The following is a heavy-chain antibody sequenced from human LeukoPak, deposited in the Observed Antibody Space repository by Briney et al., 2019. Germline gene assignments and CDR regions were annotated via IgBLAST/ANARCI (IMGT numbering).Heavy chain of an antibody. CDR3: TKAPLKHSISSGFDS. CDR2: IGWDGGSA. J-gene: IGHJ4*02. Sequence: GGSLRLSCAASGFTFDDYARNWVRQSPGKGLDWVTLIGWDGGSAYYADSVKGRFTVSRDNSKNSLYLQMTSLRPEDSALYFCTKAPLKHSISSGFDSWGQGTLVSVSS. V-gene: IGHV3-43D*03. CDR1: GFTFDDYA. D-gene: IGHD6-6*01.